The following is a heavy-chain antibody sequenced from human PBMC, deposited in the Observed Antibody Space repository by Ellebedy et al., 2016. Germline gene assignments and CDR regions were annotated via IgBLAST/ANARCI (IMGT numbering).Heavy chain of an antibody. CDR3: AREGIAARPEGEVYYYYYGMDV. J-gene: IGHJ6*02. V-gene: IGHV1-18*01. Sequence: ASVKISCKASGYTFTSYGISWVRQAPGQGLEGMGWLSAYNGNTNYAQKLQGRVTMTTDTSTSTAYMELRSLRSDDTAVYYFAREGIAARPEGEVYYYYYGMDVWGQGTTVTVSS. CDR2: LSAYNGNT. CDR1: GYTFTSYG. D-gene: IGHD6-6*01.